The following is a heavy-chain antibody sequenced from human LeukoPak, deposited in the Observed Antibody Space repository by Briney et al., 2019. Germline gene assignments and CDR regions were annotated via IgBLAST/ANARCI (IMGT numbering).Heavy chain of an antibody. CDR3: ARYSSSYYYYYYYMDV. J-gene: IGHJ6*03. CDR1: GYSFTSYW. V-gene: IGHV5-51*01. Sequence: KAGESLKISCKGSGYSFTSYWIGWVRQMPGKGLEWMGIIYPGDSDTRYSPSFQGQVTISADKSISTAYLQWSSLKASDTAMYYCARYSSSYYYYYYYMDVWGKGTTVTVSS. D-gene: IGHD6-6*01. CDR2: IYPGDSDT.